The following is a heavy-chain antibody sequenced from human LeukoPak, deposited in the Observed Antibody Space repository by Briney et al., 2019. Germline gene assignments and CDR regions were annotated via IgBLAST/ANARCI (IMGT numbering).Heavy chain of an antibody. CDR1: GFTFSSYS. J-gene: IGHJ4*02. CDR2: ISSSSSTI. Sequence: GGSLRLSRAASGFTFSSYSMNWVRQAPGKGLEWVSYISSSSSTIYYADSVKGRFTISRDNAKNSLYLQMNSLRDEDTAVYYCARDVRRYYYDSSGYPRGSWGQGTLVTVSS. V-gene: IGHV3-48*02. D-gene: IGHD3-22*01. CDR3: ARDVRRYYYDSSGYPRGS.